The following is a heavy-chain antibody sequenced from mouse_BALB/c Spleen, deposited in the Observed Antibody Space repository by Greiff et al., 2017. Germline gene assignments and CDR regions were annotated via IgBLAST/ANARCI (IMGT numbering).Heavy chain of an antibody. Sequence: EVMLVESGGGLVQPGGSMKLSCVASGFTFSNYWMNWVRQSPEKGLEWVAEIRLKSNNYATHYAESVKGRFTISRDDSKSSVYLQMNNLRAEDTGIYYCTLLDYAMDYWGQGTSVTVSS. CDR2: IRLKSNNYAT. V-gene: IGHV6-6*02. CDR1: GFTFSNYW. J-gene: IGHJ4*01. D-gene: IGHD2-1*01. CDR3: TLLDYAMDY.